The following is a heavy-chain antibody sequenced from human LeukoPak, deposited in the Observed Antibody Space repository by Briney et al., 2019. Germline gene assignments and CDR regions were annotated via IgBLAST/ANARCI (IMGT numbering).Heavy chain of an antibody. V-gene: IGHV4-59*02. J-gene: IGHJ5*02. CDR3: ARGAVAGKMSWFDP. Sequence: PSETLSLTCTVSGGSVSSYFWYWFRQTPGKGLEWIGYIYNSGSTDYNPSLKSRVTISVDTSKNQFSLNLSSVTAADTAVYYCARGAVAGKMSWFDPWGQGTLVTVSS. CDR2: IYNSGST. D-gene: IGHD6-19*01. CDR1: GGSVSSYF.